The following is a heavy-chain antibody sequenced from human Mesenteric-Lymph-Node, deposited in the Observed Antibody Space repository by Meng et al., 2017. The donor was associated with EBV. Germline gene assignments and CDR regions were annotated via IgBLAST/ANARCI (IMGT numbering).Heavy chain of an antibody. V-gene: IGHV6-1*01. Sequence: QVHVRSLGPGRVHPLRTLSLTCATSGDRVSSNSAGWNWIRHSPSRGLEWLGRTYYRSKWYNGYAVSVKSRITINPDTSKNQFSLQLNSVTPEDTAMYYCARSGSSGWIDYWGQGTLVTVFS. CDR3: ARSGSSGWIDY. D-gene: IGHD6-19*01. CDR2: TYYRSKWYN. CDR1: GDRVSSNSAG. J-gene: IGHJ4*02.